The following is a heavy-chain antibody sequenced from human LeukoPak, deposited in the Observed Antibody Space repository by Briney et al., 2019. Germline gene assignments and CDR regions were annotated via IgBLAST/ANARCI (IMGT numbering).Heavy chain of an antibody. CDR1: GFTFSSYG. D-gene: IGHD3-22*01. J-gene: IGHJ4*02. CDR3: AKDPSYYDSSGYYDFDY. V-gene: IGHV3-30*18. Sequence: GGSLRLSCAASGFTFSSYGMHWVRQAPGKGLEWVAVISYDGSNKYHADSVKGRFTISRDNSKNTLYLQMNSLRAEDTAVYYCAKDPSYYDSSGYYDFDYWGQGTLVTVSS. CDR2: ISYDGSNK.